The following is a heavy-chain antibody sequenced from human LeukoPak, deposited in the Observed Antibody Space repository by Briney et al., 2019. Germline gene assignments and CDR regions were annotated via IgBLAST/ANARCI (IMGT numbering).Heavy chain of an antibody. J-gene: IGHJ4*02. CDR1: GLTFSDYY. Sequence: GGSLRLSCAASGLTFSDYYMNWLRQAPGKGLEWVSSINTSGTSIYYADSVKGRFTTSRDNAKNSLYLQMNSLRAEDTAVCFCARLRNVVNVHWGFFDSWGQGALVSVSS. CDR2: INTSGTSI. V-gene: IGHV3-11*04. CDR3: ARLRNVVNVHWGFFDS. D-gene: IGHD7-27*01.